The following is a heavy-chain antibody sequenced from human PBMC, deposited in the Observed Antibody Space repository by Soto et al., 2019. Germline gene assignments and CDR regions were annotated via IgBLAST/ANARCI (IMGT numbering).Heavy chain of an antibody. Sequence: QVQLVQSGAEVKKPGSSVKVSCKASGGTFSSYAISWVRQAPGQVLEWMGGIIPIFGTANYAQKFQGRVTITADESTSTAYMELSSLRSEDTAVYYCAGHLTVVTGYWYFDLWGRGTLVTVSS. V-gene: IGHV1-69*01. CDR3: AGHLTVVTGYWYFDL. CDR1: GGTFSSYA. J-gene: IGHJ2*01. D-gene: IGHD2-15*01. CDR2: IIPIFGTA.